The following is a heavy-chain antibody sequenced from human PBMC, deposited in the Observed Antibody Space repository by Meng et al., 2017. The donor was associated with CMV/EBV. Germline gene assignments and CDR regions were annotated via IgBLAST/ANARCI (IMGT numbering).Heavy chain of an antibody. J-gene: IGHJ4*02. CDR2: IIPILGIA. D-gene: IGHD3-9*01. V-gene: IGHV1-69*04. CDR1: GGTFSSYT. CDR3: AREGIRYFDWLLPGYYFDY. Sequence: SVKVSFKASGGTFSSYTISWVRQAPGQGLEWMGRIIPILGIANYAQKFQGRVTITEDKSTSTAYMALSSLRSEDTDVYYCAREGIRYFDWLLPGYYFDYWGQGTLVTVSS.